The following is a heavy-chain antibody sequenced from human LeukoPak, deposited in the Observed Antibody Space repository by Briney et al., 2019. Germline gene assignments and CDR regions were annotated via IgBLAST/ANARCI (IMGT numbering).Heavy chain of an antibody. D-gene: IGHD3-22*01. V-gene: IGHV3-23*01. J-gene: IGHJ4*02. CDR2: ISGSGGST. CDR1: GFTFSSYA. Sequence: GGSLRLSCAASGFTFSSYAMSWVRQAPGKGLEWVSAISGSGGSTYYADSVKGRFTISRDNSKNTLYLQMNSLRAGDTAVYYCAKISYYDSRVYNGEYYFDSGAREPLVTVPS. CDR3: AKISYYDSRVYNGEYYFDS.